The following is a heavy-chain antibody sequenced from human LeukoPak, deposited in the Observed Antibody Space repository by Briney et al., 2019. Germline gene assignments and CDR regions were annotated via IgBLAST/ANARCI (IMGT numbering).Heavy chain of an antibody. CDR1: DGSISSSGYY. Sequence: SETLSLTCTVSDGSISSSGYYWSWIRQPPGKGLEWIGEINHSGSTNYNPSLKSRVTISVDTSKNQFSLKLISVTAADTAVYYCARGRYSSGWYFDYWGQGTLVTVSS. J-gene: IGHJ4*02. CDR2: INHSGST. V-gene: IGHV4-61*08. CDR3: ARGRYSSGWYFDY. D-gene: IGHD6-19*01.